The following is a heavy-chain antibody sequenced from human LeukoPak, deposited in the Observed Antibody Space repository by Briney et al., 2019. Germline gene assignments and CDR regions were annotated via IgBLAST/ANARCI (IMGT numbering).Heavy chain of an antibody. V-gene: IGHV3-30*02. CDR3: AKEGVGYCSGGSCYYFDY. CDR2: IRYDGSNK. CDR1: GFTFSSYG. Sequence: GGSLRLSCAASGFTFSSYGMHWVRQAPGKGLEWVAFIRYDGSNKYYADSVKGRFTISRDNSKNTLYLQMNSLRAEGTAVYYCAKEGVGYCSGGSCYYFDYWGQGTLVTVSS. J-gene: IGHJ4*02. D-gene: IGHD2-15*01.